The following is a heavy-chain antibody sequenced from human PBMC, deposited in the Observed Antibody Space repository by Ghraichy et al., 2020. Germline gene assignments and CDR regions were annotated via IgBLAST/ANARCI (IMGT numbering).Heavy chain of an antibody. J-gene: IGHJ4*02. Sequence: SQTLSLTCQVSGGSINRGNYYWSWIRQPPGKGLEWMGYISHSGSAYYNPSLKSRVTMSAVTSKNLLTLNLTSVTAADTAIYYCARDAAYGHLDNWGQGTLVAVSS. CDR3: ARDAAYGHLDN. CDR2: ISHSGSA. V-gene: IGHV4-31*03. D-gene: IGHD2-21*01. CDR1: GGSINRGNYY.